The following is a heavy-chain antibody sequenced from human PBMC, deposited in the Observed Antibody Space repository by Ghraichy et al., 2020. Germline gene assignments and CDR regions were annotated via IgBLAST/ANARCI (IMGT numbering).Heavy chain of an antibody. Sequence: SETLSLTCTVSGGSIDTHYWSWIRQPPGKGLEWIGYLYYNGNTTNNHFLRGRVTISGDTSKNQLSLNLRSVTSADTAVYYCARDTSPFGYIAFAQRGQGSLVTVSS. CDR3: ARDTSPFGYIAFAQ. V-gene: IGHV4-59*11. D-gene: IGHD5-24*01. CDR2: LYYNGNT. J-gene: IGHJ4*02. CDR1: GGSIDTHY.